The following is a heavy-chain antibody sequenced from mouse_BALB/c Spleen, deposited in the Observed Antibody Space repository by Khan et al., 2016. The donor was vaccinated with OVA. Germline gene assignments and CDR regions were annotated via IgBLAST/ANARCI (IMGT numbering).Heavy chain of an antibody. J-gene: IGHJ2*01. CDR2: ISYSGST. CDR1: GDSITSGY. D-gene: IGHD2-2*01. CDR3: ARFRLRSYYFDS. V-gene: IGHV3-8*02. Sequence: EVQLQESGPSLVKPSQTLSLTCSVTGDSITSGYWNWIRKFPGNKLDYMGYISYSGSTNYNPSLKSRISITRDTSKNQYYLQLNSVTSEDTATDYCARFRLRSYYFDSWGQGTTLTVSS.